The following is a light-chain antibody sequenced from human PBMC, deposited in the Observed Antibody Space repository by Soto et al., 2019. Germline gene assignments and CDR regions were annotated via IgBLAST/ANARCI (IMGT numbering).Light chain of an antibody. J-gene: IGKJ1*01. CDR3: QKYNSAPPWT. Sequence: DIQMTQSPSSLSASVGDSVTITCRASQGIRNYLAWYQQKPGKVPKLLIYAASTLQSGVPSRFSGSGSGTDFTLTISSLQPEDVATYYCQKYNSAPPWTFGQGTKVEIK. CDR2: AAS. CDR1: QGIRNY. V-gene: IGKV1-27*01.